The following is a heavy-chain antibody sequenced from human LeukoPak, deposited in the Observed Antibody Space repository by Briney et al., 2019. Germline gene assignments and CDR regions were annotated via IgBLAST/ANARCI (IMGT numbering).Heavy chain of an antibody. J-gene: IGHJ4*02. Sequence: ASVKASCKASGYTFTNFGISWVRQAPGQGLEWMGWISAYNGNPTYAQKLQGRVTVTTDTSTTTAYMELRSLTSDDTAVYFCARAGQGYYYDTSAYYYDYWGQGTLVTVSS. CDR3: ARAGQGYYYDTSAYYYDY. D-gene: IGHD3-22*01. V-gene: IGHV1-18*01. CDR1: GYTFTNFG. CDR2: ISAYNGNP.